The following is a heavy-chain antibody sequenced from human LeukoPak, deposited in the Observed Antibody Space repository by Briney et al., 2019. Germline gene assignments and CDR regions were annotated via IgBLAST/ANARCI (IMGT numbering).Heavy chain of an antibody. J-gene: IGHJ4*02. V-gene: IGHV4-59*01. CDR3: ARGRPYTALDY. D-gene: IGHD5-18*01. Sequence: PSETLSLTCTVSGGSISRYYWSWIRQPPGKGLEWIGYIYYSGSTNYNPSLKSRVTISVDTSKNQFSLKLSSVTAADTAVYYCARGRPYTALDYWGQGTLVTVSS. CDR1: GGSISRYY. CDR2: IYYSGST.